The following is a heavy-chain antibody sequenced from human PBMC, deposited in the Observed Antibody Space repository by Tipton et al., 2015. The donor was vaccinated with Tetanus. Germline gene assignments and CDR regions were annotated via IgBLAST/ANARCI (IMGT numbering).Heavy chain of an antibody. CDR2: IYYSGST. J-gene: IGHJ3*02. D-gene: IGHD3-10*01. CDR3: ARDEGEAYSGAFDI. Sequence: TLSLTCTVSGGSISSGGYYWSWIRQHPGKGLEWIGYIYYSGSTYYNPSLKSRVTISVDTSKNQFSLKLSSVTAADTAVYYCARDEGEAYSGAFDIWGQGTMVTVSS. CDR1: GGSISSGGYY. V-gene: IGHV4-31*03.